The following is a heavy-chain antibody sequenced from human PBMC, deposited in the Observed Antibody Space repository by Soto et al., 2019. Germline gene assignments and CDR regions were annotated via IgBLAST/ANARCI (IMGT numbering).Heavy chain of an antibody. V-gene: IGHV3-30*18. CDR3: AKEPAPAATECDY. CDR2: ISSDGRTT. D-gene: IGHD2-2*01. CDR1: GFTFSTYG. J-gene: IGHJ4*02. Sequence: QVQLVESGGGVVQPGRSLRLSCAASGFTFSTYGIHWVRQAPGKGLEWVGVISSDGRTTYYADSVKGRFTISRDNSKSTLYLQMNSLRAEDTAVYYCAKEPAPAATECDYWGQGTLVTVSS.